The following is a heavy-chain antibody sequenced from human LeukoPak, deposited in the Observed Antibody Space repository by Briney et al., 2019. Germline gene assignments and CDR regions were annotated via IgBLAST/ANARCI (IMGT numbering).Heavy chain of an antibody. CDR2: INPNSGGT. J-gene: IGHJ5*02. V-gene: IGHV1-2*06. Sequence: GASVKVSCKASGYTFTGYYMHWVRQAPGQGLEWMGRINPNSGGTNYAQKFQGRVTMTRDTSISTAYMELSRLRSDDTAVYYCARGGPDPAEGIIAALRWFDPWGQGTLVTVSS. CDR1: GYTFTGYY. CDR3: ARGGPDPAEGIIAALRWFDP. D-gene: IGHD6-6*01.